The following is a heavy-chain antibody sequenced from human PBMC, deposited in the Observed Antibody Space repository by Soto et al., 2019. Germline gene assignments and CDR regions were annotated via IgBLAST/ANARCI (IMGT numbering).Heavy chain of an antibody. CDR2: ISYDGSNK. J-gene: IGHJ4*02. V-gene: IGHV3-30-3*01. Sequence: PGGSLRLSCAASGFTFSSYAMHWVRQAPGKGLEWVAVISYDGSNKYYADSVKGRFTISRDNSKNTLYLQMNSLRAEDTAVYYCATSYDYGDKRWNYWGQGTLVTVSS. CDR1: GFTFSSYA. CDR3: ATSYDYGDKRWNY. D-gene: IGHD4-17*01.